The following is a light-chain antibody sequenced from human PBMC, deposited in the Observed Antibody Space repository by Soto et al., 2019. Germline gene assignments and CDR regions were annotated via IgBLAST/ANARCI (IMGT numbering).Light chain of an antibody. CDR3: QQFNNWPHT. CDR1: QSVNQK. V-gene: IGKV3-15*01. Sequence: TQSPATLSVSPGERATLSCRASQSVNQKLGWYQQKPGQAPRLLIYVASYRATGIPARFSGSGSGTEYTLTISNLQAEDFAVYYCQQFNNWPHTFGQGTRLEIK. CDR2: VAS. J-gene: IGKJ2*01.